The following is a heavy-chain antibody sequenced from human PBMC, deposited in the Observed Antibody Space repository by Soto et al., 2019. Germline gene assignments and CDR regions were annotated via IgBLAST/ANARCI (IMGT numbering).Heavy chain of an antibody. CDR2: ISAYNGNT. V-gene: IGHV1-18*01. CDR1: GYTFTSYG. CDR3: ARDPTVLNDILTGYYSHYYYYGVDV. D-gene: IGHD3-9*01. J-gene: IGHJ6*02. Sequence: GASVKVSCKASGYTFTSYGISWVRQAPGQGLEWMGWISAYNGNTNYAQKLQGRVTMTTDTSTSTAYMELRSPRSDDTAVYYCARDPTVLNDILTGYYSHYYYYGVDVWGQGTTVTVSS.